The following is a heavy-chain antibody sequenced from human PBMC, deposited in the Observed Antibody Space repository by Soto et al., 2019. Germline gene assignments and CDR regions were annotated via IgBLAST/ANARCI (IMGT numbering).Heavy chain of an antibody. D-gene: IGHD3-3*01. V-gene: IGHV4-39*07. Sequence: SETLSLTCTVSGASISSSSFYWGWIRQPPGKGLESIANIYYDGSTYYNPSLKSRVTISVDTSKNQFSLKLSSVTAADTAVYYCARVLFGRGNWFDPWGQGTLVTVSS. CDR3: ARVLFGRGNWFDP. CDR1: GASISSSSFY. CDR2: IYYDGST. J-gene: IGHJ5*02.